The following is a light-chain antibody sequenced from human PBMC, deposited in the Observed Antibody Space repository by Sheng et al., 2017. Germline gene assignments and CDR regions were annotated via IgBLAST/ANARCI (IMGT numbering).Light chain of an antibody. CDR3: QQYGGSPRT. CDR1: QSVSSNY. Sequence: EIVLTQSPDTLSLSPGERATLSCRASQSVSSNYLAWYQQKPGQAPRLLIYGASSRATGIPDRFSGSGSGTDFTLTISRLAPEDFAVYSCQQYGGSPRTFGQGTKVEIK. V-gene: IGKV3-20*01. CDR2: GAS. J-gene: IGKJ1*01.